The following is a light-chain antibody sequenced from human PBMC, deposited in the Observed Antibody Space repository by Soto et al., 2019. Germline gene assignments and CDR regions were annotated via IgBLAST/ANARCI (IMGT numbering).Light chain of an antibody. Sequence: EIVLTHSPGTLSLSPGEIATLSCRASQSVSSSYLAWYQQNPGQAPRLLIYGASSRATGIPGRFSGSGSGTDFTLTISRLEPEDFAVYQCQQYGSSWTFGQGTKVDIK. CDR2: GAS. V-gene: IGKV3-20*01. CDR3: QQYGSSWT. CDR1: QSVSSSY. J-gene: IGKJ1*01.